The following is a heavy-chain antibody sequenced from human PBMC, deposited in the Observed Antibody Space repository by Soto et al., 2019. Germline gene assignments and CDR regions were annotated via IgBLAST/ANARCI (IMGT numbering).Heavy chain of an antibody. V-gene: IGHV3-23*01. CDR2: ISGSGGST. CDR1: GFTFSSYA. Sequence: EVQLLESGGGLVQPGGSLRLSCAASGFTFSSYAMSWFRQAPGKGLEWVSAISGSGGSTYYADSVKGRFTISRDNSKNTLYLQMNSLRAEDTAVYYCAKLSGDPPYIDYWGQGTLVTVSS. J-gene: IGHJ4*02. D-gene: IGHD2-21*02. CDR3: AKLSGDPPYIDY.